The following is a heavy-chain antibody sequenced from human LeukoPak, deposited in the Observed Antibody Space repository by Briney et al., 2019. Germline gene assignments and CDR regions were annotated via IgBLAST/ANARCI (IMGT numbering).Heavy chain of an antibody. J-gene: IGHJ4*02. CDR2: ISYDGSNK. D-gene: IGHD2-2*01. CDR3: AKYLGSSTTSKRSYFDY. CDR1: GFTFSSYA. Sequence: PGGSLRLSCAASGFTFSSYAMHWVRQAPGKGLEWVAVISYDGSNKYYADSVKGRFTISRDNSKNTLYLQMNSLRAEDTAVYYCAKYLGSSTTSKRSYFDYWGQGTLVTVSS. V-gene: IGHV3-30-3*02.